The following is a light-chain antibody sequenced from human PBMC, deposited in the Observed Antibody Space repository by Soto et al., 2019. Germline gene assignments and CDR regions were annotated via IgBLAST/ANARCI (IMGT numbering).Light chain of an antibody. J-gene: IGLJ2*01. V-gene: IGLV4-69*01. CDR1: SGHSSYA. CDR2: LNSDGSH. CDR3: QTWGTGIVV. Sequence: QPVLTQSPSASASLGASVKLTCSLSSGHSSYAIAWHQQRPEKGPRYLMKLNSDGSHSKGDGIPNRFSGSSSGAERYLTISSLQSEDEAGYYCQTWGTGIVVFGGGTKLTVL.